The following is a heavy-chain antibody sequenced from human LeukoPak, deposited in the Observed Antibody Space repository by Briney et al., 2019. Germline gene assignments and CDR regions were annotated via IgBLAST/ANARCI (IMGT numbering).Heavy chain of an antibody. J-gene: IGHJ4*02. V-gene: IGHV3-11*01. CDR3: ASYYYGSGSYSTE. D-gene: IGHD3-10*01. CDR2: ISSSGSTI. CDR1: GFTFSDYY. Sequence: NPGGSLRLSCAASGFTFSDYYMSWIRQAPGKGLEWVSYISSSGSTIYYADSVKGRFTISRDNAKNSLYLQMSSLRAEDTAVYYCASYYYGSGSYSTEWGQGTLVTVSS.